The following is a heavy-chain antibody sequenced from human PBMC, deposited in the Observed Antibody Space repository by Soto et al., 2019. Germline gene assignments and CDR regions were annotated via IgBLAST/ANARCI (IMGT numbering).Heavy chain of an antibody. CDR3: ARVRFTNGVCYAASDD. CDR1: GFIFSTYA. Sequence: EVKLVESGGGLVKPGGSLRLSCATSGFIFSTYAMHWVRQAPGKGLEYVSAISSNGRSTYYSNSVKGRFTISRDNSQQTRYLQIDSLRAEDMAVYYGARVRFTNGVCYAASDDWVHRTLVTV. CDR2: ISSNGRST. D-gene: IGHD2-8*01. V-gene: IGHV3-64*01. J-gene: IGHJ1*01.